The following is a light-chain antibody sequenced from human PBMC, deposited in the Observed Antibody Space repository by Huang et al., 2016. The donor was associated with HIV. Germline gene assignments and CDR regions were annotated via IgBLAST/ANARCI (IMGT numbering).Light chain of an antibody. CDR3: QQSYSMPIT. CDR1: QPINTY. Sequence: DILVTQSPSSLSASVGDRVTITCRASQPINTYLNWYQQKPGKAPKLLIYDSSTLQSGVPSRFSGSGSGTDFTLTISSLQPEDFATYYCQQSYSMPITFGLGTRLEI. V-gene: IGKV1-39*01. J-gene: IGKJ5*01. CDR2: DSS.